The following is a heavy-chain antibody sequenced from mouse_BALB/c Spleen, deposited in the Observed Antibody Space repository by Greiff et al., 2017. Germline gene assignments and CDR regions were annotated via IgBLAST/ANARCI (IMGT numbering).Heavy chain of an antibody. Sequence: DVKLQESGPGLVKPSQSLSLTCTVTGYSITSDYAWHWIRQFPGNKLEWMGYIRYSGSTSYNPSLKSRISITRDTSKNQFFLQLNSVTTEDTAVYYCARSDYYGSSLYYPMDDWGQGTSVTVSS. CDR2: IRYSGST. CDR3: ARSDYYGSSLYYPMDD. V-gene: IGHV3-2*02. CDR1: GYSITSDYA. D-gene: IGHD1-1*01. J-gene: IGHJ4*01.